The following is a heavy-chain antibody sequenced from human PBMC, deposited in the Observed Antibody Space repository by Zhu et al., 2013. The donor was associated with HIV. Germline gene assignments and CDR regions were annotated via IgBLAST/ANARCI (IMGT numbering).Heavy chain of an antibody. CDR2: ISPLLGSA. CDR1: GGTLSHYA. Sequence: QVQLVQSGAEVKKPGSSVKVSCKVSGGTLSHYAISWVRQAPGQGLECLGMISPLLGSAKYAQQFQGRVTITAGESANTVYMELSSLRSDDTGVYFCASLMRGSSTWYSGTGDAFDMWGQGTLVSVTS. CDR3: ASLMRGSSTWYSGTGDAFDM. J-gene: IGHJ3*02. V-gene: IGHV1-69*18. D-gene: IGHD6-13*01.